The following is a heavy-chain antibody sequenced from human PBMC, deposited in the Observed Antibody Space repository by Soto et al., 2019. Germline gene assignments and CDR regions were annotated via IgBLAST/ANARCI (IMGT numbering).Heavy chain of an antibody. CDR2: ISAYNGNT. V-gene: IGHV1-18*01. CDR1: GYTFSSYG. J-gene: IGHJ6*02. CDR3: ARVSYGGNSGVYYYYGMDV. Sequence: GGSVKVSCKASGYTFSSYGISWVRQAPGQGVEWMGWISAYNGNTNYAQKLQGRVTMTTDTSTSTAYMELRSLRSDDTAVYYCARVSYGGNSGVYYYYGMDVWGQGTTVTVSS. D-gene: IGHD2-21*02.